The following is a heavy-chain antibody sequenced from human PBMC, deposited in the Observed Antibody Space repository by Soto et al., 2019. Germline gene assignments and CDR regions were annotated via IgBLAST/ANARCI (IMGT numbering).Heavy chain of an antibody. CDR3: ARDAGIAPAPTMDV. D-gene: IGHD6-13*01. J-gene: IGHJ6*04. Sequence: GASVKVSCKASGYTFTGYYMHWVRQAPGQGLEWMGWINPNSGGTNYAQKFQGWVTMTRDTSISTAYMELSRLRSDDTAVYYCARDAGIAPAPTMDVWGKGTTVTVSS. CDR1: GYTFTGYY. CDR2: INPNSGGT. V-gene: IGHV1-2*04.